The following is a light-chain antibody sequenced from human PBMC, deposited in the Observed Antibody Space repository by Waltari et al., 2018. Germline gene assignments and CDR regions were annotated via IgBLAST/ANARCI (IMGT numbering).Light chain of an antibody. V-gene: IGLV3-21*03. Sequence: YELTQPPSVSVAPGKTAKISCGGHDIRDKTVHWYQQKPGQAPVLVIYDDTVRPSGTPKRFSASDTATLTIARVEAGDEAVYYCQVWDGDSDHPVFDGGTKLTVL. J-gene: IGLJ2*01. CDR2: DDT. CDR1: DIRDKT. CDR3: QVWDGDSDHPV.